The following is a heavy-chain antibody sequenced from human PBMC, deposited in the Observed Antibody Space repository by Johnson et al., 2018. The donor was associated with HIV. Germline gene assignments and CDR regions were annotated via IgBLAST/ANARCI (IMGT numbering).Heavy chain of an antibody. V-gene: IGHV3-30*18. CDR1: GFTFSSYG. D-gene: IGHD3/OR15-3a*01. CDR3: AKDKFMFLDNPVDAFDV. Sequence: VESGGGVVQPGTSLRLSCAASGFTFSSYGIHWVRQAPGKGLEWVAVISFDGSHKYYTDSVKGLSTISRDNSNNTLYLHMNSLRPDDTGVYYCAKDKFMFLDNPVDAFDVWGQGTMVTFSS. J-gene: IGHJ3*01. CDR2: ISFDGSHK.